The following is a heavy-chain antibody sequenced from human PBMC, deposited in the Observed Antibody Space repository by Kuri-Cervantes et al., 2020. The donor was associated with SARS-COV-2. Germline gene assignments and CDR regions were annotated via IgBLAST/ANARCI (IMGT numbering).Heavy chain of an antibody. J-gene: IGHJ4*02. D-gene: IGHD3-22*01. Sequence: GESLKISCSASGFTFSNYAMHWVREAPGGGLEYVSAISSNGGGTYYADSMKGRFTISRDNSKNTLYLQMNSLRAEDTAVHYCAKDFVYYYDSSGYLFDYWGQGTLVTVSS. CDR3: AKDFVYYYDSSGYLFDY. V-gene: IGHV3-64*04. CDR2: ISSNGGGT. CDR1: GFTFSNYA.